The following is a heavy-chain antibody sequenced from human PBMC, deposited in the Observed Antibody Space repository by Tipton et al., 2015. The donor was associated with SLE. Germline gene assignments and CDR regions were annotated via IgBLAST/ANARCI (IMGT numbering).Heavy chain of an antibody. CDR1: GYTFTSYA. CDR3: AREYAGVLNAAFDV. Sequence: QLVQSGAEVKKPGASVKVSCKASGYTFTSYAMHWVRQAPGQGLEWLGWINTKTGNPTYAQNFTGRFVFSLDTSVSTAYLQISSLKAEDTAVYFCAREYAGVLNAAFDVWGQGTMVSVSS. D-gene: IGHD2-8*01. CDR2: INTKTGNP. J-gene: IGHJ3*01. V-gene: IGHV7-4-1*02.